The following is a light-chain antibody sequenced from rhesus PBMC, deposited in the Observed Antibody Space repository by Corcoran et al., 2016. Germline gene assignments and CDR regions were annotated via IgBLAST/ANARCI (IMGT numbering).Light chain of an antibody. J-gene: IGKJ1*01. CDR1: QSIASW. CDR3: LQFSSSPWT. V-gene: IGKV1-22*01. Sequence: DIQMTQSPSSLSASVGDTITITCRASQSIASWLDWYQQKPGKAPKLLIYKASSLQSGVPSRFSGSGSGTDFTLTRSSLQPEDFATYYCLQFSSSPWTFGQCTKVEIK. CDR2: KAS.